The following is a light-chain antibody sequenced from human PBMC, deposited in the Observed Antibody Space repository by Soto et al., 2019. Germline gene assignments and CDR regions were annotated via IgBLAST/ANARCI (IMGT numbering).Light chain of an antibody. J-gene: IGKJ5*01. Sequence: EMVLTQSPATLSLLPGERATLSCRASQSVGSSLAWYQHKAGQAPRLLLYDASNRATGIPARFSGSGSGTDFTLTISSLEPEDFAVYYCQQRSSWITFGQGTRLEIE. V-gene: IGKV3-11*01. CDR2: DAS. CDR3: QQRSSWIT. CDR1: QSVGSS.